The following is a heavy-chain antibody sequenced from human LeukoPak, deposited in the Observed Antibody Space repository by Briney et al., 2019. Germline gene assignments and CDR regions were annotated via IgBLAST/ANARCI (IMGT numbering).Heavy chain of an antibody. Sequence: GRSLRLSCAASGFTFDDYAMHWVRQAPGKGLEWVSGISWNSGSIGYADSVKGQFTISRDNAKNSLYLQMNSLRAEDMALYYCAKGSITMVQGVHNWFDPWGQGTLVTVSS. V-gene: IGHV3-9*03. D-gene: IGHD3-10*01. CDR2: ISWNSGSI. CDR3: AKGSITMVQGVHNWFDP. J-gene: IGHJ5*02. CDR1: GFTFDDYA.